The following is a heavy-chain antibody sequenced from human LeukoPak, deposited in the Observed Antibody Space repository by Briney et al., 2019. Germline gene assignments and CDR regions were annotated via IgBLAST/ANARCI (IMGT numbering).Heavy chain of an antibody. V-gene: IGHV3-7*01. CDR2: IKQDGSEK. CDR1: GFTFSSYW. CDR3: ARDGRAGSGYYRKDDY. Sequence: GGSLRLSCAASGFTFSSYWMTWVRQTPGKGLEWVANIKQDGSEKYYVDSVKGRFTISRDNAKNSLYLQMSSLRAEDTAVYYCARDGRAGSGYYRKDDYWGQGTLVTVSS. D-gene: IGHD3-22*01. J-gene: IGHJ4*02.